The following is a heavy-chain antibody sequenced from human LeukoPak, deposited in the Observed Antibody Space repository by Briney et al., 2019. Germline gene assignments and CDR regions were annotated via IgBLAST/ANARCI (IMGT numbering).Heavy chain of an antibody. Sequence: PSGTLSLTCAVSGGSISSSNWWSWVRQPPGKGLEWIVEIYHSGSTNYNPSLKSRVTISVDKSKNQFSLKLSSVTAADTAVYYCAGSGYYSRSVDYWGQGTLVTVSS. D-gene: IGHD3-22*01. CDR2: IYHSGST. V-gene: IGHV4-4*02. CDR1: GGSISSSNW. J-gene: IGHJ4*02. CDR3: AGSGYYSRSVDY.